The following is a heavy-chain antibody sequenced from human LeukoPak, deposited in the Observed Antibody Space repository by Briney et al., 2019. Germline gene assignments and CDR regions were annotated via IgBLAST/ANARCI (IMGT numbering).Heavy chain of an antibody. CDR1: GGSISSSSYY. CDR2: IYYSGST. D-gene: IGHD6-19*01. CDR3: ARLQHGYSSGWYGSLDY. V-gene: IGHV4-39*01. J-gene: IGHJ4*02. Sequence: PSETLSLTCTVSGGSISSSSYYWGWIRQPPGKGLEWIGSIYYSGSTYYNPSLKSRVTISVDTSKNQFSLKLSSVTAADTAVYYCARLQHGYSSGWYGSLDYWGQGTLVTVSS.